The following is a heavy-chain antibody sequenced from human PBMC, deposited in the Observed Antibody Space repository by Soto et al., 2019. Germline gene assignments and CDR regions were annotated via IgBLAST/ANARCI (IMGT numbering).Heavy chain of an antibody. Sequence: TSETLSLTCTVSGGSVSSGRYYWSWIRQPPGKGLEWIGYIYYSGSTNYNPSLKSRVTISVDTSKNQFSLKLSSVTAADTAVYYCASGYLLDYWGQGTLVTVSS. CDR1: GGSVSSGRYY. CDR2: IYYSGST. CDR3: ASGYLLDY. V-gene: IGHV4-61*01. J-gene: IGHJ4*02. D-gene: IGHD5-12*01.